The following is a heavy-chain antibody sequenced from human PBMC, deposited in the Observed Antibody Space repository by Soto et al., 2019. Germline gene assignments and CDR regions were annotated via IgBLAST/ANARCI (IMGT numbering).Heavy chain of an antibody. CDR3: ARDFFFSCGSIPYLDY. CDR2: IWYDGNTK. CDR1: GFTVSNTG. Sequence: GGSLRLSCAASGFTVSNTGMHWVRQAPGKGLEWVAVIWYDGNTKYYADSVKGRFTISRDTSMNTVYLQMSSLRAEDTDVYYCARDFFFSCGSIPYLDYWGQGILVSVS. J-gene: IGHJ4*02. D-gene: IGHD3-3*01. V-gene: IGHV3-33*01.